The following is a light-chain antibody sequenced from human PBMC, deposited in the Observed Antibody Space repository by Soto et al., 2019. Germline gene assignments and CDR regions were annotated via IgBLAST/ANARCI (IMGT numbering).Light chain of an antibody. J-gene: IGKJ1*01. CDR1: QSIHTS. CDR2: DST. CDR3: QQYGDSPWT. V-gene: IGKV3-20*01. Sequence: VLTQSPATLSLSPGERATLSCRASQSIHTSLAWYQQKSGKPPRLVIYDSTLRANGVPDRFSGSGSGTDFTLTISRLEPEDFAVYYCQQYGDSPWTFGQGTKVDI.